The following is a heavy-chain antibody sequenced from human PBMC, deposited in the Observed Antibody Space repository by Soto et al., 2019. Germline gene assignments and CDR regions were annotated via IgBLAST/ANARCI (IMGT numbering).Heavy chain of an antibody. Sequence: TRGSRRLSCAASGFTFSTYAVDWVRQAPGKGLEWVAVISYYGNTEYYADSVKGRFTISRDTSKNTLYLQMKSLRGEDTAVYYCARGGHKSSSSSGYYFPTDVWGQGIPVNASS. V-gene: IGHV3-30-3*01. CDR1: GFTFSTYA. D-gene: IGHD6-6*01. J-gene: IGHJ6*02. CDR3: ARGGHKSSSSSGYYFPTDV. CDR2: ISYYGNTE.